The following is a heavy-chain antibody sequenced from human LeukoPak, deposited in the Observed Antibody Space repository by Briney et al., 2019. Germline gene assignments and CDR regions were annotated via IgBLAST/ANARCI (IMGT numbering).Heavy chain of an antibody. V-gene: IGHV3-23*01. CDR2: ISGSGGST. CDR3: AKIRVYYDSSGFDY. J-gene: IGHJ4*02. Sequence: PGGSLRLSCAASGFTFSSYAMSWVRQAPGKGLEWVSAISGSGGSTYYADSVKGRFTISRDNSKNTLYLQMNSLRAEDTAVYYCAKIRVYYDSSGFDYWGQGTLSPSPQ. D-gene: IGHD3-22*01. CDR1: GFTFSSYA.